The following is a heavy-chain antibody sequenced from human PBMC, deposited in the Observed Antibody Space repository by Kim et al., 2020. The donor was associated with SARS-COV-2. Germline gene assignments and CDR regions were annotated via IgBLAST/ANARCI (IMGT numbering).Heavy chain of an antibody. CDR2: ICNDGSST. Sequence: GGSLRLSCAASGFTFSSYCMHWVRQAPGRGLVWVSRICNDGSSTNYADSVQGRFTISRDNAKNTVYLQMNSLRAEDTAVYYCARIDYPEDSRGQGTLVTVSS. D-gene: IGHD4-17*01. J-gene: IGHJ4*02. V-gene: IGHV3-74*01. CDR1: GFTFSSYC. CDR3: ARIDYPEDS.